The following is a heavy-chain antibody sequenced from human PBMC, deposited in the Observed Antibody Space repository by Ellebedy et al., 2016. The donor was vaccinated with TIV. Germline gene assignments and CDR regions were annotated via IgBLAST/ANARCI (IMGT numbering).Heavy chain of an antibody. CDR1: GYTFIGYY. Sequence: ASVKVSCKASGYTFIGYYIYWLRQAPGQGLEWMGMISPSNGGINYSQKFLGRVTMTRDTSTSTVYMELTSLTSEDTAVYYCAREFPGATSGFDYWGQGTLVTVSS. D-gene: IGHD1-26*01. CDR2: ISPSNGGI. CDR3: AREFPGATSGFDY. J-gene: IGHJ4*02. V-gene: IGHV1-46*01.